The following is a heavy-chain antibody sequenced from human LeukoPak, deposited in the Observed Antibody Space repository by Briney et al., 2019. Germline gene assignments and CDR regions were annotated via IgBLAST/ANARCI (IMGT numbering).Heavy chain of an antibody. V-gene: IGHV1-2*02. CDR2: TNPNSGGT. D-gene: IGHD3-3*01. J-gene: IGHJ5*02. CDR1: GYTFTGYY. Sequence: ASVKVSCKASGYTFTGYYMHWVRQAPGQGLEWMGWTNPNSGGTNYAQKFQGRVTMTRDTSISTAYMELSRLRSDDTAVYYCARDGGGRFLEWFYNWFDPWGQGTLVTVSS. CDR3: ARDGGGRFLEWFYNWFDP.